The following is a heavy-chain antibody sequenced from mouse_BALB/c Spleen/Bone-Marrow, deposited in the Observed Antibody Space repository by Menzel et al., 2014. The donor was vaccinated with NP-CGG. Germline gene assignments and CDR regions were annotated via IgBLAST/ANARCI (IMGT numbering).Heavy chain of an antibody. Sequence: QVTLKVCGSGILQPSQTLSLTCSFSGFSLSTSGMGVSWIRQPSGKGLEWLAHIYWDDDKRYNPSLKSRFTISKDTSSNQIFLKIPNVDTVDTTTCYCSRVTSQFYFDYWGQGTTLISSS. CDR3: SRVTSQFYFDY. J-gene: IGHJ2*01. V-gene: IGHV8-12*01. CDR1: GFSLSTSGMG. CDR2: IYWDDDK. D-gene: IGHD2-2*01.